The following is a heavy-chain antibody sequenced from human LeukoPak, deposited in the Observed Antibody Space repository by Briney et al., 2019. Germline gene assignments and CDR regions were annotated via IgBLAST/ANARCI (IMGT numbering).Heavy chain of an antibody. V-gene: IGHV3-74*01. J-gene: IGHJ6*03. CDR2: INTDGSST. CDR3: AKSLTTVTYYYYYYMDV. CDR1: GFTFSNYW. Sequence: GGSLRLSCAASGFTFSNYWMHWVRQAPGKGLVWVSRINTDGSSTSYADSMKGRFTISRDNAKNTLYLQMNSLRAEDTAVYYCAKSLTTVTYYYYYYMDVWGKGTTVTVSS. D-gene: IGHD4-11*01.